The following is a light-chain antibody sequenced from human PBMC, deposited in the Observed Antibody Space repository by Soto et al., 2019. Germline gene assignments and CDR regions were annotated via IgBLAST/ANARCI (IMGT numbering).Light chain of an antibody. CDR3: LQDYNYPWT. CDR2: AAF. J-gene: IGKJ1*01. V-gene: IGKV1-6*01. Sequence: AIQMTQSPSSLSASVGDRVTITCRASQAIRNDLAWYQQKPGKAPKLLIYAAFTLQSGVPSRFSGSGSGADFTLTISSLQPEDFATYYCLQDYNYPWTFGQGTKVDLK. CDR1: QAIRND.